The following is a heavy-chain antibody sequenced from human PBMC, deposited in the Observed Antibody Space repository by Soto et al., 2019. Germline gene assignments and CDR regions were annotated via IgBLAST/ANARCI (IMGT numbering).Heavy chain of an antibody. V-gene: IGHV4-30-4*01. CDR3: ARVSGHNTGYYSVYFVDV. D-gene: IGHD3-9*01. J-gene: IGHJ6*02. CDR2: IYYTGST. CDR1: GGSISSGDYY. Sequence: PSETLSLTYDVSGGSISSGDYYWTWIRQSPGNCLEWIGYIYYTGSTFYSPSLKSRVTISLDTSENHFSLDMNSVTAADTAVYFCARVSGHNTGYYSVYFVDVWGQGTTVTVSS.